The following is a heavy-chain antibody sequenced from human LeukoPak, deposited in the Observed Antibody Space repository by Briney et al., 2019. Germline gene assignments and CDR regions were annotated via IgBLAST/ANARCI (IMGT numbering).Heavy chain of an antibody. CDR3: ARPIFAVVPHSYGMDV. J-gene: IGHJ6*02. CDR1: GFTFSSYA. Sequence: GGSLRLSCAASGFTFSSYAMHWVRQAPGKGLEWVAVMSYDGSNKYYADSVRGRFTISRDNSKNTLYLQMNSLRAEDTAVYYCARPIFAVVPHSYGMDVWGQGTTVTVSS. V-gene: IGHV3-30-3*01. D-gene: IGHD3-3*01. CDR2: MSYDGSNK.